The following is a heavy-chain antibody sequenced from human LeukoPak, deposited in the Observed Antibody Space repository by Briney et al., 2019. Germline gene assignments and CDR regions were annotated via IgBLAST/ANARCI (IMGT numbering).Heavy chain of an antibody. D-gene: IGHD3-22*01. Sequence: GRSLRLSCAASGFTFSSYGMHWVRQAPGKGLEWVAVIWYDGSNKYYADSVKGRFTISRDNSKNTLYLQMSSLRAEDTAVYYCARDGSSGYSWFDPWGQGTLVTVSS. V-gene: IGHV3-33*01. J-gene: IGHJ5*02. CDR1: GFTFSSYG. CDR3: ARDGSSGYSWFDP. CDR2: IWYDGSNK.